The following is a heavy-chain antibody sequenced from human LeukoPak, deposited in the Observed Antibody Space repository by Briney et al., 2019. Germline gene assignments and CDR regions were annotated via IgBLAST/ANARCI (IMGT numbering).Heavy chain of an antibody. Sequence: SVKVSCKASGGTFSSYAISWVRQAPGQGLEWMGGIIPIFGTANYAQKFQGRVTITADESTSTAYMELSSLRSEDTAVYYCARESAGARLASYSSSWYRVYGMDVRGQGTTVTVSS. CDR2: IIPIFGTA. V-gene: IGHV1-69*13. J-gene: IGHJ6*02. CDR1: GGTFSSYA. D-gene: IGHD6-13*01. CDR3: ARESAGARLASYSSSWYRVYGMDV.